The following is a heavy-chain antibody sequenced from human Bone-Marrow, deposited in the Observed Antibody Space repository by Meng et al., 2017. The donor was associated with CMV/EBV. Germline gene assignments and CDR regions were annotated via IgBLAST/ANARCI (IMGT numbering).Heavy chain of an antibody. V-gene: IGHV3-53*01. CDR3: AKGATPRGIDGKLSLNWFDP. J-gene: IGHJ5*02. CDR1: GFTVSSNY. CDR2: IYSGGST. Sequence: GESLKISCAASGFTVSSNYMSWVRQAPGKGLEWVSVIYSGGSTYYADSVKGRFTISRDNSKNTLYLQMNSLRAEDTAVYYCAKGATPRGIDGKLSLNWFDPRSQGTLVTVSS. D-gene: IGHD6-13*01.